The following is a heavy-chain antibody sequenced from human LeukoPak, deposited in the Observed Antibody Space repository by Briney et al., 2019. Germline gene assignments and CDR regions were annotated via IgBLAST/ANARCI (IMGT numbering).Heavy chain of an antibody. Sequence: SEXLSLTCAVYGGSFSGYYWSWLRQPPGKGLEGIGEINHSGSTNYNPSLTSRGTISVDTSKNQFSLKLSSVTAADTAVYYCARGKSGSSWTRWFDPWGQGTLVTVSS. CDR1: GGSFSGYY. V-gene: IGHV4-34*01. J-gene: IGHJ5*02. CDR2: INHSGST. CDR3: ARGKSGSSWTRWFDP. D-gene: IGHD6-13*01.